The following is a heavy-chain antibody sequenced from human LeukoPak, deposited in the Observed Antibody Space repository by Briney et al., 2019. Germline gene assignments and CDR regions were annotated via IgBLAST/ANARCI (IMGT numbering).Heavy chain of an antibody. J-gene: IGHJ6*03. CDR2: IMPLFGTA. D-gene: IGHD5-24*01. Sequence: SVKVSCKASGGTFNSYAISWVRQAPGQGLEWMGGIMPLFGTANYAQEFQGRVTFTTDESASTAYMEVSSLRSEDTAVYYCASGSLGDGYGVRDYYQYMDVWGKGTTVTVSS. V-gene: IGHV1-69*05. CDR3: ASGSLGDGYGVRDYYQYMDV. CDR1: GGTFNSYA.